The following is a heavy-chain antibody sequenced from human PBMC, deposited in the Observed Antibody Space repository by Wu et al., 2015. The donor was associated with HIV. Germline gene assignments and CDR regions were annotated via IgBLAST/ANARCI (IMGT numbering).Heavy chain of an antibody. V-gene: IGHV1-69*12. D-gene: IGHD2-15*01. J-gene: IGHJ3*02. CDR2: IIPIFGTA. Sequence: QALLVQSGAEVKKPGSSVKVSCKASGGTFSSYAISWVRQAPGQGLEWMGGIIPIFGTANYAQKFQGRVTITADESTSTAYMELSSLRSEDTAVYYCARDLGYCSGGSCYWAFAFDIWGQGTSGHRLF. CDR1: GGTFSSYA. CDR3: ARDLGYCSGGSCYWAFAFDI.